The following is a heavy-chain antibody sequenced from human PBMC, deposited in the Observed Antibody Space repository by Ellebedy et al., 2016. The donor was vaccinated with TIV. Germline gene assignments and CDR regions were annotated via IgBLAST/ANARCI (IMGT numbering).Heavy chain of an antibody. CDR1: GFSFSNYW. V-gene: IGHV3-7*03. J-gene: IGHJ3*01. CDR2: INQDGSEE. CDR3: ERDPAGRTWGAFDL. Sequence: GESLKISCAASGFSFSNYWMTWVRQASGKGLEWVANINQDGSEEQYVDSVKGRFTISRDNAKNSLYLQMSSLRAEDTAVYYCERDPAGRTWGAFDLWGQGTMATVSS. D-gene: IGHD1-26*01.